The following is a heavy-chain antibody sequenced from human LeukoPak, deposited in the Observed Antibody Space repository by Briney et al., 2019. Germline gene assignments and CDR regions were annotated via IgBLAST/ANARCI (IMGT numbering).Heavy chain of an antibody. D-gene: IGHD2-21*01. Sequence: SETLSLTRTVSGVSMSAYQWSWVRQSPEKGLEWIGCINTKGETSYNPSLKSRVTTSVDTSKSQFSLRLTSVTAADTAVYYATSNDAKIAPFDHWGQGAPVTVSS. V-gene: IGHV4-4*09. CDR1: GVSMSAYQ. CDR2: INTKGET. CDR3: TSNDAKIAPFDH. J-gene: IGHJ4*02.